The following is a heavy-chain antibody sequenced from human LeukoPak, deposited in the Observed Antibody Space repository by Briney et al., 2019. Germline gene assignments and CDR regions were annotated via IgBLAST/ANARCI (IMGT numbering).Heavy chain of an antibody. D-gene: IGHD3-10*01. CDR1: GGSISGGDYY. Sequence: PSQILPLTCTVSGGSISGGDYYWSWIRQPPGRGLEWIGYIYDHGSTYYNPSLKSRVTISVDTSSNQFSLKLTSVTDADTAVYFCARGTYGSGSDYFDYWGQGTLVTVSS. V-gene: IGHV4-30-4*01. CDR2: IYDHGST. CDR3: ARGTYGSGSDYFDY. J-gene: IGHJ4*02.